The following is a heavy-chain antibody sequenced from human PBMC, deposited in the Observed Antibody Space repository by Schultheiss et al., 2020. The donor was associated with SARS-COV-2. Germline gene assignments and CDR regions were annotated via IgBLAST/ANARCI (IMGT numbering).Heavy chain of an antibody. CDR2: INPNSGGT. CDR1: GYTFTGYY. Sequence: ASVKVSCKASGYTFTGYYMHWVRQAPGQGLEWMGWINPNSGGTNYAQKLQGRVTMTTDTSTSTAYMELRSLRSDDTAVYYCTRDREDYGDYVFDYWGQGTLVTVSS. J-gene: IGHJ4*02. CDR3: TRDREDYGDYVFDY. D-gene: IGHD4-17*01. V-gene: IGHV1-2*02.